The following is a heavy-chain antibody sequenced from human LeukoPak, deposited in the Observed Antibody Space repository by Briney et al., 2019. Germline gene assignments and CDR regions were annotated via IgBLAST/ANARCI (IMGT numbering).Heavy chain of an antibody. CDR1: GFTVSSNY. V-gene: IGHV3-53*01. CDR3: ARVPVAGTFPIGYMDV. CDR2: IYSGGST. J-gene: IGHJ6*03. D-gene: IGHD6-19*01. Sequence: GGSLRLSCAASGFTVSSNYMSWVRQAPGKGLGWVSVIYSGGSTYYADSVKGRSTLSRDNSKNTLYLQMNSLRAEDTAVYYCARVPVAGTFPIGYMDVWGKGTTVTVSS.